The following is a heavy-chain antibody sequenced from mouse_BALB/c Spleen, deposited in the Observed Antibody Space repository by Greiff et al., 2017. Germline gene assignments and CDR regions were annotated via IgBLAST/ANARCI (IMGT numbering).Heavy chain of an antibody. V-gene: IGHV3-2*02. CDR1: GYSITSDYA. CDR3: ARKGAWFAY. J-gene: IGHJ3*01. CDR2: ISYSGST. Sequence: EVKLQESGPGLVKPSQSLSLTCTVTGYSITSDYAWNWIRQFPGNKLEWMGYISYSGSTSYNPSLKSRIPITRDTSKNQFFLQLNSVTTEDTATYYCARKGAWFAYWGQGTLVTVSA.